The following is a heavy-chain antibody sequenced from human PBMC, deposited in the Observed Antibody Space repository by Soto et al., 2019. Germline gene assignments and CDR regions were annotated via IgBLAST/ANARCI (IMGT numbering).Heavy chain of an antibody. Sequence: QLVQSGAEVQKSGASVKVSCKASGYSFTSQRINWVRQAPGQGLEWMGSISPYNGNTNYAQGIEGRVTMTADTSTNTAYMEVRSLKADDTAVYDCATANGSYRHRSFWGQGTLVTVSS. J-gene: IGHJ4*02. CDR2: ISPYNGNT. D-gene: IGHD1-26*01. V-gene: IGHV1-18*01. CDR3: ATANGSYRHRSF. CDR1: GYSFTSQR.